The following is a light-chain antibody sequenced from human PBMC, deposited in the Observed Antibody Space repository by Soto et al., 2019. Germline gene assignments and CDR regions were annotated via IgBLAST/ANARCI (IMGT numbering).Light chain of an antibody. CDR1: SSDIGDYNY. CDR2: DVS. CDR3: SSYTGSSTVV. V-gene: IGLV2-14*01. J-gene: IGLJ2*01. Sequence: QSVLTQPASVSGSPGQSIAISCTGSSSDIGDYNYVSWYQQHPGKAPKLMIYDVSNRPSGVSNRFSGSMSGNTASLTISGLQPEDEADYYCSSYTGSSTVVLGGGTKVTVL.